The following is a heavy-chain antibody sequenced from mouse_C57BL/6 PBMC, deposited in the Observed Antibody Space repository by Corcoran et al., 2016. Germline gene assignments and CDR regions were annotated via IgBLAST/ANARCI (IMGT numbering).Heavy chain of an antibody. V-gene: IGHV1-80*01. J-gene: IGHJ3*01. D-gene: IGHD1-1*01. CDR1: GYAFSSYW. CDR2: IYPGDGDT. Sequence: QVQLLQSGAELVKPGASVKVSCKASGYAFSSYWMNWVKQRPGKGLEWIGQIYPGDGDTNYNGKFKGKATLTADKSSSTAYMQLSSLTSEDSAVYFCARDYGRSPAWFAYWGQGTLVTVSA. CDR3: ARDYGRSPAWFAY.